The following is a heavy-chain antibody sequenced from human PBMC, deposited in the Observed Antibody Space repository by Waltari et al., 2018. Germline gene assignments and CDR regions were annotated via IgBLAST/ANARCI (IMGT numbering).Heavy chain of an antibody. CDR2: INHSGST. V-gene: IGHV4-34*01. CDR1: GGSFSGYY. J-gene: IGHJ4*02. D-gene: IGHD6-13*01. Sequence: QVQLQQWGAGLLKPSETLSLTCAVYGGSFSGYYWIWIRQPPGKGLEWIGEINHSGSTNYNPSLKSRVTISVDTSKNQFSLKLSSVTAADTAVYYCARGSGAAAGTNDYWGQGTLVTVSS. CDR3: ARGSGAAAGTNDY.